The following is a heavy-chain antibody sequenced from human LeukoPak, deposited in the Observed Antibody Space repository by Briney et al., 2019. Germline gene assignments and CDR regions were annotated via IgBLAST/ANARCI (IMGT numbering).Heavy chain of an antibody. CDR1: GFTFRTYG. CDR2: IWYDGSNK. D-gene: IGHD1-26*01. J-gene: IGHJ4*02. Sequence: GGSLRLSCAASGFTFRTYGMHWVRQAPGKGLEWVAVIWYDGSNKYYADSVKGRFTISRDNSKNTLYLQMNSLRAEDTAVYYCAKDGNSGSYGGVIDYWGQGTLVTVSS. CDR3: AKDGNSGSYGGVIDY. V-gene: IGHV3-33*06.